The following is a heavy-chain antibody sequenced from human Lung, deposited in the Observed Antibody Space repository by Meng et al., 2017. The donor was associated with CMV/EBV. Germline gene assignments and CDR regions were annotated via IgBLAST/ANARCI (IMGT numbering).Heavy chain of an antibody. CDR1: GFTFSSYW. CDR3: ARDRIQAISGSYYRFYYYYYYGMDV. J-gene: IGHJ6*02. D-gene: IGHD1-26*01. V-gene: IGHV3-7*01. Sequence: GESLKISCAASGFTFSSYWMSWVRQAPGKGLEWVANIKQDGSEKYYVDSVKGRCTISRDNAKNSLYLQMNSLRAEDAAVYYCARDRIQAISGSYYRFYYYYYYGMDVWGQGTTVTVSS. CDR2: IKQDGSEK.